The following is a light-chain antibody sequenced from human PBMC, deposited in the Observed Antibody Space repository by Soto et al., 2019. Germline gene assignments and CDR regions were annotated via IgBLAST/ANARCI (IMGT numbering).Light chain of an antibody. J-gene: IGKJ1*01. V-gene: IGKV1D-8*01. CDR2: DAS. CDR3: QQYDGLPRT. CDR1: QGISSY. Sequence: VIWMTQSPSLLSASTGDRVTISCRMSQGISSYLAWYQQKPGKAPKVLIYDASNLATGVPSRFSGGGSGTRYIFTISSLQPEDIATYYCQQYDGLPRTFGQGTKVDIK.